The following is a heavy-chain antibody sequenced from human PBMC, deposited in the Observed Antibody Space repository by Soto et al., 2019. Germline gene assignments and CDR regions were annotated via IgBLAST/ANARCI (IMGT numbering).Heavy chain of an antibody. D-gene: IGHD6-19*01. V-gene: IGHV5-10-1*01. CDR1: GYTFSGHW. Sequence: GESLKSSCKTSGYTFSGHWISWVRQVPGKGLQWMGNIDPSDSYINYNPAFRGHVTFSVDKSRSTAYLHWRSLGPSDTAIYYCARHGAAIWLGYWGQGTLVTVSS. CDR2: IDPSDSYI. CDR3: ARHGAAIWLGY. J-gene: IGHJ4*02.